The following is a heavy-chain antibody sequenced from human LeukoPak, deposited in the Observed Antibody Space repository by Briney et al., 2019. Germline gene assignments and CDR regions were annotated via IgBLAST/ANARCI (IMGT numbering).Heavy chain of an antibody. J-gene: IGHJ4*02. CDR2: INLSGST. Sequence: SETLSLTCAVYGGSFSGYYWSWIRQPPGKGLEWIGEINLSGSTNYNPSLKSRVTISVDTSKNQFSLKLSSVTAADTAVYYCARGGYDFWSGYYFRFDYWGQGTLVTVSS. CDR1: GGSFSGYY. V-gene: IGHV4-34*01. CDR3: ARGGYDFWSGYYFRFDY. D-gene: IGHD3-3*01.